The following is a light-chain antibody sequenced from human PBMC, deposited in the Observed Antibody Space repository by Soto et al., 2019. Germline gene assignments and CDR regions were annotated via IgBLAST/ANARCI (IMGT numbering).Light chain of an antibody. V-gene: IGLV2-23*02. J-gene: IGLJ1*01. CDR1: SSDVGSYNL. Sequence: QSVLTQPASVSGSPGQSITISCTGSSSDVGSYNLVSWYQQHPGKAPKLMIYEVTKRPSGVSNRFSGSKSGNTASLSISGLQAEEEADYYCCSYGGSTNLYVFGTGTKVTVL. CDR3: CSYGGSTNLYV. CDR2: EVT.